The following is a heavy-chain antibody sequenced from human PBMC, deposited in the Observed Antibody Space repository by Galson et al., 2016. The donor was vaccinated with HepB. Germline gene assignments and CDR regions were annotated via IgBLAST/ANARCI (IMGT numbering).Heavy chain of an antibody. V-gene: IGHV1-69*06. CDR2: IKPTFGKT. Sequence: SVKVSCKATGGTFSNYAISWMRQAPGQGLEWMGGIKPTFGKTNYAQKFPGRVTITADISTSTAYMELGSLRSEDTAVYFCARDRFYENNDLYYESEHWGQGTLVTVSS. CDR3: ARDRFYENNDLYYESEH. J-gene: IGHJ1*01. CDR1: GGTFSNYA. D-gene: IGHD2/OR15-2a*01.